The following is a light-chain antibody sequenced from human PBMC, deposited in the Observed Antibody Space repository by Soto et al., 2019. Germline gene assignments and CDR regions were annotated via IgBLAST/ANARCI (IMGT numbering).Light chain of an antibody. CDR2: AAS. CDR3: LQHNSYPRT. V-gene: IGKV1-17*03. Sequence: DIQMTQSPSAMSASVGDRVTITCRASQGIGDYLAWFQQKPGKAPKRLIYAASSLQSGVPSRFSGSGSGTEFTLTISILQTEDFATDYCLQHNSYPRTFVQGTKVEMK. J-gene: IGKJ1*01. CDR1: QGIGDY.